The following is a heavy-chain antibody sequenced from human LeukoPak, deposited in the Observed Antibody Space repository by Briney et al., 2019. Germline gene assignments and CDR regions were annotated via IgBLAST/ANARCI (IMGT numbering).Heavy chain of an antibody. V-gene: IGHV1-2*02. CDR3: ARGLPYSSSWYWYYYYGMDV. CDR1: GYTFTGYY. D-gene: IGHD6-13*01. CDR2: INPNSGGT. J-gene: IGHJ6*02. Sequence: GASVKVSCKASGYTFTGYYMHWVRQAPGQGLEWMGWINPNSGGTNYAQKFQGRVTMTRDTSISTAYMELSRLRSDDTAVYYCARGLPYSSSWYWYYYYGMDVWGQGTTVTVSS.